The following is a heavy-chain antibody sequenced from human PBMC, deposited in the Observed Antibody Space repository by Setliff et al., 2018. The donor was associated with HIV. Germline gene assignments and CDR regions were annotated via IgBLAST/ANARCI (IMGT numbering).Heavy chain of an antibody. J-gene: IGHJ6*02. CDR1: GFTFSSYV. CDR2: ISSSSSTI. V-gene: IGHV3-48*04. CDR3: AGASVGATNYYYYGMDV. D-gene: IGHD1-26*01. Sequence: GGSLRLSCAASGFTFSSYVMNWVRQAPGKGLEWVSYISSSSSTIYYADSVKGRFTISRDNAKNSLYLQMNSLRAEDTAVYYCAGASVGATNYYYYGMDVWGQGTTVTVSS.